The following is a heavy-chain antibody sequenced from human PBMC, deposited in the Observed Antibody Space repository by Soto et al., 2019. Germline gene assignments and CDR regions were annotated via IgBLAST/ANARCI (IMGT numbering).Heavy chain of an antibody. Sequence: SETLSLTCAVYSGSFSGYYWTWIRQPPGKGLEWIGEINHSGRANYNPSLKSRVTMSVDTSKNQFSLNLSSVTAADTAVYYCARGAYCRSTNCYGGFDYWGQGTLVTVSS. CDR2: INHSGRA. V-gene: IGHV4-34*01. CDR3: ARGAYCRSTNCYGGFDY. J-gene: IGHJ4*02. D-gene: IGHD2-2*01. CDR1: SGSFSGYY.